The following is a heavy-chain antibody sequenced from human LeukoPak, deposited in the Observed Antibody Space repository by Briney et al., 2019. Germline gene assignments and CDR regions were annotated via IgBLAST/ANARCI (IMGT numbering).Heavy chain of an antibody. J-gene: IGHJ4*02. V-gene: IGHV3-30-3*01. D-gene: IGHD6-19*01. CDR2: ISYDGSNK. CDR3: ARDPLAVATHFDY. CDR1: GFTFSSYA. Sequence: GRSLRLSCAASGFTFSSYAMHWVRQAPGKGLEWGAVISYDGSNKYYADSVKGRFTISRDNSKNTLYLQMNSLRAEDTAVYYCARDPLAVATHFDYWGQGTLVTGSS.